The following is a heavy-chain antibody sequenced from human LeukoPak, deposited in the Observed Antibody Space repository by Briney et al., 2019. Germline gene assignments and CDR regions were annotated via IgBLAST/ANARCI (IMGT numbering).Heavy chain of an antibody. CDR3: ARESFALDY. Sequence: GGSLRLSCAASGFTFSSYGMHWVRQAPGKGLEWVAFIRYDGSNKYYADSVKGRFTIFRDNLILYLQMNSLRAEDTAVYFCARESFALDYWGQGTLVTVSS. J-gene: IGHJ4*02. V-gene: IGHV3-30*02. CDR1: GFTFSSYG. CDR2: IRYDGSNK.